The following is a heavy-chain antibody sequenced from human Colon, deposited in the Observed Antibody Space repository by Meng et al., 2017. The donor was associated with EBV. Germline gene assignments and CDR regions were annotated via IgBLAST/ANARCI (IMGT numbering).Heavy chain of an antibody. V-gene: IGHV4-4*02. Sequence: QVLPQESGAGLGKPSGTLSLTCAVSGTSISTSNWWSWIRQSPGEGLEWIGAIYHNGQTNYNPSLKSRVSMSVDESKNEFSLNLKSVTAADTAVYYCARDGGVTHIPWGQGALVTVSS. J-gene: IGHJ5*02. D-gene: IGHD2-8*02. CDR2: IYHNGQT. CDR1: GTSISTSNW. CDR3: ARDGGVTHIP.